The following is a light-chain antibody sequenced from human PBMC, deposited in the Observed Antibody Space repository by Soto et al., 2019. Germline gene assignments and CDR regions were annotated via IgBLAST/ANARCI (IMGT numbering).Light chain of an antibody. J-gene: IGKJ2*01. CDR2: SIS. V-gene: IGKV1-9*01. CDR1: QGVMNS. CDR3: QQLYTSPHT. Sequence: IQVTQSPSILAATVGDRVTITCRTSQGVMNSFAWYQQKSGKAPRLLIYSISSLKSGVPSRFSGSGSGAEFTLTISGLQPEDFATYFYQQLYTSPHTLGLGTQLQI.